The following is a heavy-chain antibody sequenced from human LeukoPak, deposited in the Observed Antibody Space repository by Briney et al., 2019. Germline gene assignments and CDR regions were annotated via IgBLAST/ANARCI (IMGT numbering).Heavy chain of an antibody. J-gene: IGHJ4*02. CDR1: GFTFDDYA. CDR2: ISWNSGSI. Sequence: PGGFLRLSCAASGFTFDDYAMHWVRHAPGKGLEWVSGISWNSGSIGYADSVKGRFTISRDNAKNSLYLQMNSLRAEDTAVYYCVRDRDRDPYYFDYWGQGTLVTVSS. CDR3: VRDRDRDPYYFDY. V-gene: IGHV3-9*01.